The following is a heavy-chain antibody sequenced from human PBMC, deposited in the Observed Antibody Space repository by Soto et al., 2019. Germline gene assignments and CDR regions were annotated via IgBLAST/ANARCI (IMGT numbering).Heavy chain of an antibody. D-gene: IGHD3-3*01. CDR3: ARAPPYYDFWSGYPGLFDY. V-gene: IGHV4-31*03. CDR1: GGSISSGGYY. CDR2: IYYSGST. J-gene: IGHJ4*02. Sequence: TLSLTCTVSGGSISSGGYYWSWIRQHPGKGLEWIGYIYYSGSTYYNPSLKSRVTISVDTSKNQFSLKLSSVTAADTAVYYCARAPPYYDFWSGYPGLFDYWGQGTLVTVSS.